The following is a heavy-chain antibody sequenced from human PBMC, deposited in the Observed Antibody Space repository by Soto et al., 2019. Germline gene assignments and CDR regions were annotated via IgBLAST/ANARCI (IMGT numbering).Heavy chain of an antibody. V-gene: IGHV3-23*01. D-gene: IGHD2-8*01. J-gene: IGHJ4*02. CDR2: LSGSGGSI. CDR1: GFTFSSHA. Sequence: EVQLLESGGGLVQPGGSLRLSCTASGFTFSSHAMTWVRQAPGKGLEWVSGLSGSGGSIYYADSVKGRFTISRDNSMNTLYLEMKTLRAEDTAVYYCAKVSRSLYAGFFDLWGQGTPVTLSS. CDR3: AKVSRSLYAGFFDL.